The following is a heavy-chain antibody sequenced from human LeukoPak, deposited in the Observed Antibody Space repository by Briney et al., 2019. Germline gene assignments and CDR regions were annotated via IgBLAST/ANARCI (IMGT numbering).Heavy chain of an antibody. D-gene: IGHD3-3*01. CDR1: GFTFSSYW. Sequence: HAGGSLRLSCAASGFTFSSYWMTWVRQAPGKGLEWVANIRGDGSERFYGGYLKGRFTISRDNAKNSLYLQMNSLRVDDTAVYCVREGPPQGRPWSGWYPFDFWGQGILVTVSS. CDR2: IRGDGSER. V-gene: IGHV3-7*01. CDR3: VREGPPQGRPWSGWYPFDF. J-gene: IGHJ4*02.